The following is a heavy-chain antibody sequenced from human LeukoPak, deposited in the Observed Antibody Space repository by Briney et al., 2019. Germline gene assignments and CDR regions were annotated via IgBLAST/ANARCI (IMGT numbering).Heavy chain of an antibody. V-gene: IGHV3-23*01. CDR1: GFTFSTYS. CDR3: ARDTSGCYDY. D-gene: IGHD2-21*01. J-gene: IGHJ4*02. Sequence: PGGSLRLSCAASGFTFSTYSMNWVRRAPGKGLEWVSGINSNSGKTYYVDSVKGRFTVSRDNSKNTLYLQVNSVRAEDTAVYYCARDTSGCYDYWGQGALVTVSS. CDR2: INSNSGKT.